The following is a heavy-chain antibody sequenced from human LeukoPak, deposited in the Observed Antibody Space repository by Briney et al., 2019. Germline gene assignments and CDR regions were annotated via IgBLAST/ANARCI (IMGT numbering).Heavy chain of an antibody. D-gene: IGHD3-16*02. CDR1: GYTFTGYY. CDR2: INPNSGGT. J-gene: IGHJ4*02. Sequence: ASVKVSCKASGYTFTGYYMHWVRQAPGQGLESMGWINPNSGGTNYAQKFQGRVNMTRDTSISTAYMELSRLRSDDTAVYYCARGILRLGELSTDFDYWGQGTLVTVSS. V-gene: IGHV1-2*02. CDR3: ARGILRLGELSTDFDY.